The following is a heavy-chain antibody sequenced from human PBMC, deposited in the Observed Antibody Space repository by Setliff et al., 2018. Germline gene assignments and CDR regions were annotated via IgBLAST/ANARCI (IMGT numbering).Heavy chain of an antibody. Sequence: ASVKVSCKASGHTFTSYGISWVRQAPGQGLEWMGWISAYNGNTNYAQKLQGRVTMTTDTSTSTAYMELRSLRSDDTAVYYCARDAGWNYALYYYHGMDVWGQGTTVTVSS. J-gene: IGHJ6*02. V-gene: IGHV1-18*01. D-gene: IGHD1-7*01. CDR3: ARDAGWNYALYYYHGMDV. CDR1: GHTFTSYG. CDR2: ISAYNGNT.